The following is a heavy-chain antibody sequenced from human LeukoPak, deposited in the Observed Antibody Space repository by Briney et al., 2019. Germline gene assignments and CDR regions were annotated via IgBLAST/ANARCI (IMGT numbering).Heavy chain of an antibody. Sequence: PGGSLRLSCAASGFTFSDYSMNCVRQASGEGLEWVSYIRSSNSMIYYADSVKRRFTISRENARNSLFLHMNSLRAEATAVYYCARDRYLAIDYWGRGTLVSVSS. CDR3: ARDRYLAIDY. D-gene: IGHD5-12*01. V-gene: IGHV3-48*01. CDR1: GFTFSDYS. CDR2: IRSSNSMI. J-gene: IGHJ4*02.